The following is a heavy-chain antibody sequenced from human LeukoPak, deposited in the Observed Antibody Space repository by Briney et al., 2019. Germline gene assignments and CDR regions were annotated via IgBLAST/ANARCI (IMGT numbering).Heavy chain of an antibody. V-gene: IGHV4-31*03. CDR2: IYYSGST. D-gene: IGHD3-10*01. Sequence: SETLSLTCSVSGGSISSGGYYWTWLRQLPGKGLEWLGYIYYSGSTSYNPSLNSRVTISVDTSKNQFFLKLNSVTAADTAVYYCARSKFSGNFYKGNFGYWGQGTLVTVSS. CDR3: ARSKFSGNFYKGNFGY. J-gene: IGHJ4*02. CDR1: GGSISSGGYY.